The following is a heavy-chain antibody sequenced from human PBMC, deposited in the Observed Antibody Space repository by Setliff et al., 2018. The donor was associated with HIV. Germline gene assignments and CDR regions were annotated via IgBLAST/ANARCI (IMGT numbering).Heavy chain of an antibody. CDR1: GFAFRNYI. D-gene: IGHD3-22*01. CDR2: ISSDGSDK. Sequence: GGSLRLSCAASGFAFRNYIFHWVRQAPGKGLEWVAIISSDGSDKFYADSVKGRFTISRDNSRNTLYLQMNSLRDEDTAVYYCAREGGSSGYCGYFDYWGQGTLVTVSS. CDR3: AREGGSSGYCGYFDY. V-gene: IGHV3-30*01. J-gene: IGHJ4*02.